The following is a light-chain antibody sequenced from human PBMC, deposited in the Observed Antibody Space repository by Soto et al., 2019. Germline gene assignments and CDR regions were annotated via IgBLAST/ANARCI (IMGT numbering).Light chain of an antibody. Sequence: DIQMTQSRSTLSASVGDRVTISCRASQSINSWLAWYQQKPGKAPKLLIYKTSNLESGVPSRFSGSGSGTEFPLSISSLQPDDFATYYCQHYNSYSEAFGQGTKVDIK. CDR3: QHYNSYSEA. CDR2: KTS. CDR1: QSINSW. J-gene: IGKJ1*01. V-gene: IGKV1-5*03.